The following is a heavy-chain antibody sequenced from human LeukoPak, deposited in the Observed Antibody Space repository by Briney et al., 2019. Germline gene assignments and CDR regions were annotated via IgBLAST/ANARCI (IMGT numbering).Heavy chain of an antibody. CDR1: GGSISSYY. J-gene: IGHJ4*02. V-gene: IGHV4-59*08. Sequence: SETLSLTCTVSGGSISSYYWSWIRQPPGKGLEWIGYIYYSGSTYYNPSLKSRVTISVDTSKNQFSLKLSSVTAADTAVYYCARPNVEAPSGSFGLDYWGQGTLVTVSS. CDR3: ARPNVEAPSGSFGLDY. D-gene: IGHD2-8*01. CDR2: IYYSGST.